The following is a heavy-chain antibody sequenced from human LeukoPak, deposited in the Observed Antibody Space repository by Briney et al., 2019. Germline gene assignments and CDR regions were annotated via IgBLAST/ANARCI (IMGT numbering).Heavy chain of an antibody. D-gene: IGHD3-10*01. CDR1: GGSISSYY. Sequence: PSETLSLTCTVSGGSISSYYWNWIRQPPGKGLEWIGYVSYSGNTNYNPSLKSRVTISVDTSKNQFSLKLSSVTAADTAVYYCAHFVTEFDAFDIWGQGTMVTVSS. CDR3: AHFVTEFDAFDI. J-gene: IGHJ3*02. V-gene: IGHV4-59*01. CDR2: VSYSGNT.